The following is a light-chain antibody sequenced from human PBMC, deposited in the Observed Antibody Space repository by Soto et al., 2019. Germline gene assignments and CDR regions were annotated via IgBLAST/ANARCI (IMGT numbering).Light chain of an antibody. CDR1: QSVSSY. CDR2: DAS. CDR3: QQRSNWPHLS. Sequence: EIVLTQSPATLSLSPGERATLSCRASQSVSSYLAWYQQKPGQAPRLLIYDASNRATGIPARFSGSGSGTDFNLTISSLEPEDFAVYYFQQRSNWPHLSFGGGTKVEIK. V-gene: IGKV3-11*01. J-gene: IGKJ4*01.